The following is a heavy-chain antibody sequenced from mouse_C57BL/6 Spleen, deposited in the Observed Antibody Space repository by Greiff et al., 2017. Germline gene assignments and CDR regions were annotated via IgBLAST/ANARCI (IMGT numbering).Heavy chain of an antibody. CDR1: GFTFSNYW. J-gene: IGHJ2*01. D-gene: IGHD1-1*01. Sequence: EVKLEESGGGLVQPGGSMKLSCVASGFTFSNYWMNWVRQSPEKGLEWVAQIRLKSDNYATHYAESVKGRFTISRDDSKSSVYRQMNNLRAEDTGIYYCTAITTVVALDYWGQGTTLTVSS. CDR2: IRLKSDNYAT. V-gene: IGHV6-3*01. CDR3: TAITTVVALDY.